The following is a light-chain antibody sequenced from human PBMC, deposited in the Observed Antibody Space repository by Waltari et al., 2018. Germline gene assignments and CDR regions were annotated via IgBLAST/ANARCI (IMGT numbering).Light chain of an antibody. Sequence: QYALTQAASVSASTGQSITISCTGRSSDAGGYNKDPWYQQHPSKAPKPCIYDVIKRPSGVSNRFSGSKSGNTASLTISGLQAEDEADYYCSSYISSSTLELFGGGTSLTVL. CDR2: DVI. CDR3: SSYISSSTLEL. J-gene: IGLJ2*01. CDR1: SSDAGGYNK. V-gene: IGLV2-14*03.